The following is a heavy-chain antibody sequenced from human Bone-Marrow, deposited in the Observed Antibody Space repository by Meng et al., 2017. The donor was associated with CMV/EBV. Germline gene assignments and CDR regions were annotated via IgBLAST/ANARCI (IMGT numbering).Heavy chain of an antibody. V-gene: IGHV4-59*11. J-gene: IGHJ4*02. Sequence: SEILSLTCTVSGGSISAHYGSWTRQSPGKGLEWIGYVYYSGATNYNPSLKSRVTISVDASQKQFSLKLRSVTAADTAVYYCAREVVTPGGQIYWGQGTLVTVSS. CDR3: AREVVTPGGQIY. D-gene: IGHD4-23*01. CDR1: GGSISAHY. CDR2: VYYSGAT.